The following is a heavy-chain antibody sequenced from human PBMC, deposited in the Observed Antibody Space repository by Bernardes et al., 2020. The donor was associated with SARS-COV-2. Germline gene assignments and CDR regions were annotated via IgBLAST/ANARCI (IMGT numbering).Heavy chain of an antibody. J-gene: IGHJ4*02. CDR1: WFILSSNY. CDR2: IYSGGTT. D-gene: IGHD3-3*01. CDR3: ARDFGRGHYFDS. Sequence: GSLRLSCAASWFILSSNYMNWVRQAPGKGLEWVSSIYSGGTTYYADSVKGRFTISRDNSKNTLYLQMNSLRAEDTAVYYCARDFGRGHYFDSWGQGTLVTVSS. V-gene: IGHV3-53*01.